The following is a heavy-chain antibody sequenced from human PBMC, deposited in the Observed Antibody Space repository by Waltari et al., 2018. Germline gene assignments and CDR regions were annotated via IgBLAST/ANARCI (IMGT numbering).Heavy chain of an antibody. Sequence: QVQLQQWGAGLLKPSETLSLTCAVYGGSFSGYYWSWIRQPPGKGLEWIGEINHSGSTNYNPSLKSRVTISVDTSKNQFSLKLSSVTAADTAVYYCARQNGGTFPNEEYFQHWGQGTLVTVSS. J-gene: IGHJ1*01. D-gene: IGHD1-26*01. V-gene: IGHV4-34*01. CDR3: ARQNGGTFPNEEYFQH. CDR2: INHSGST. CDR1: GGSFSGYY.